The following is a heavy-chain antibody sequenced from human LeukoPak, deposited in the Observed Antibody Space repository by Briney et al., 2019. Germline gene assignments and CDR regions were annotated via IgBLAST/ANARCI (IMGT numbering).Heavy chain of an antibody. V-gene: IGHV3-23*01. CDR3: AKGGRGARQFDY. Sequence: GRSLRLSCAASGFTFSSYAMSWVRQAPGKGLEWVSAISGSGGSTYYADSVKGRFTISRDNSKNTLYLQMNSLRAEDTAVYYCAKGGRGARQFDYWGQGTLVTVSS. D-gene: IGHD3-10*01. CDR2: ISGSGGST. J-gene: IGHJ4*02. CDR1: GFTFSSYA.